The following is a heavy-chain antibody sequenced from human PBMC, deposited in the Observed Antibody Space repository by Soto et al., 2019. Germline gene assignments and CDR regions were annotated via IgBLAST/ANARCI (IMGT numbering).Heavy chain of an antibody. J-gene: IGHJ4*02. D-gene: IGHD3-22*01. V-gene: IGHV3-48*01. CDR2: ISGSGRAI. Sequence: GGSLRLSCAASGFTFSISSLNWFRQAPGKGLEWVSYISGSGRAIYYADSVKGRFTISRDNAKNSLYLQMNSLRAEDTAVYHCAREHSSGYYTSDYWGPGTLVTVSS. CDR3: AREHSSGYYTSDY. CDR1: GFTFSISS.